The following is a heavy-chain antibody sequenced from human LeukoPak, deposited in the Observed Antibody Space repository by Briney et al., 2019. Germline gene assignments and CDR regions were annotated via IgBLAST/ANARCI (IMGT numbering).Heavy chain of an antibody. CDR2: INLNSGDT. Sequence: ASVKVSCTASGYILTDYCMYWVRQPPGQGIEWMGWINLNSGDTNYAQTFKGRVTMTRDTSINTVYIELRRLRADDTAAYYCARRPLEYCSGGTCYSGRNWFDPWGQGTVVTVSS. J-gene: IGHJ5*02. V-gene: IGHV1-2*02. D-gene: IGHD2-15*01. CDR1: GYILTDYC. CDR3: ARRPLEYCSGGTCYSGRNWFDP.